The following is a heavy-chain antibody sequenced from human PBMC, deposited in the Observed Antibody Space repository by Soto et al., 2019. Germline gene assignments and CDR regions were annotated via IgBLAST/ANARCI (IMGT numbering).Heavy chain of an antibody. V-gene: IGHV4-30-2*01. J-gene: IGHJ3*02. CDR3: ARGILFYDSDGFSRDDAFDI. CDR2: IYQSGST. D-gene: IGHD3-22*01. CDR1: GGSLSSSAYS. Sequence: SETLSLTXAVSGGSLSSSAYSWSWIRQPPGKGLEWIGFIYQSGSTYYNPSLKSRVTMSLERPKNQFSLKLSSVTAADTAVYYCARGILFYDSDGFSRDDAFDIWGQGTMVTVSS.